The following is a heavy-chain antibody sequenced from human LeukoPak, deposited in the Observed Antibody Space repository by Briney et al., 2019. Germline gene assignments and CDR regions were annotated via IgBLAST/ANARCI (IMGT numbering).Heavy chain of an antibody. D-gene: IGHD5-18*01. CDR3: ARSGYSYGYDY. Sequence: SETLSLTCTVSGGSISSYYWSWIRQPPGKGLEWIGYIYYSGSTNYNPSLKSRVTIAVDTSKNQFSLKLSSVTAADTAVYYCARSGYSYGYDYWGQGTLVTVSS. CDR1: GGSISSYY. CDR2: IYYSGST. V-gene: IGHV4-59*01. J-gene: IGHJ4*02.